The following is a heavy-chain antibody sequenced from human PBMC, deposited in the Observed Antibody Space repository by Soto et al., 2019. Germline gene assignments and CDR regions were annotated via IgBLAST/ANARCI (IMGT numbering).Heavy chain of an antibody. V-gene: IGHV4-30-4*01. CDR2: IYYSGST. D-gene: IGHD3-9*01. J-gene: IGHJ4*02. CDR1: GGSISSGDYY. Sequence: SETLSLTCTVSGGSISSGDYYWSWIRQPPGKGLEWIGYIYYSGSTYYNPSLKSRVTISVDTSKNQFSLKLSSVTAADTAVYYCARRGYYDILTGYYWEYYFDYWGQGTLVTVSS. CDR3: ARRGYYDILTGYYWEYYFDY.